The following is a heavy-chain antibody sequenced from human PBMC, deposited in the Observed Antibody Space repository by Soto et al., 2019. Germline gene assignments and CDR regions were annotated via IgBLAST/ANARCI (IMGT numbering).Heavy chain of an antibody. V-gene: IGHV3-23*01. Sequence: GGSLRLSCAASGFTFSSYAMSWVRQAPGKGLEWVSAISGSGGSTYYADSVKGRFTISRDNSKNTLYLQMNSLRAEDTAVYYCAKSSGYDNSGYYFPLSFDYWGQGTLVTVSS. CDR1: GFTFSSYA. CDR2: ISGSGGST. D-gene: IGHD3-22*01. CDR3: AKSSGYDNSGYYFPLSFDY. J-gene: IGHJ4*02.